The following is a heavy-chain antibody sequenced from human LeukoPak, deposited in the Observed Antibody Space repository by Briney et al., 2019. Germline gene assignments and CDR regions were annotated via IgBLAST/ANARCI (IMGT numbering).Heavy chain of an antibody. CDR3: ARDGRITMIVVGYFDY. Sequence: GGSLRLSCAASGFTFSSYAMHWVRQAPGKGLEWVAVISYDGSNKYYADSVKGRFTISRDNSKNTLYLQMNSLRAEDTAVYYCARDGRITMIVVGYFDYWGQGTLVTVSS. V-gene: IGHV3-30-3*01. D-gene: IGHD3-22*01. J-gene: IGHJ4*02. CDR1: GFTFSSYA. CDR2: ISYDGSNK.